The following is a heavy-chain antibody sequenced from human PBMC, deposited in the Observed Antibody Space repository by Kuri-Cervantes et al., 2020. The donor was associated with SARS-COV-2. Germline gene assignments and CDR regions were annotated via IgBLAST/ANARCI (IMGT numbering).Heavy chain of an antibody. CDR2: INPNSGGT. D-gene: IGHD3-10*01. CDR1: GYTFTDYY. Sequence: ASVKVSCKVSGYTFTDYYMHCVRQAPGQGLEWMGWINPNSGGTNYAQKFQGWVTMTRDTSISTVYMELSRLRSDDTAVYYCARGMVRGVIQYYYYGMDVWGQGTTVTVSS. CDR3: ARGMVRGVIQYYYYGMDV. V-gene: IGHV1-2*04. J-gene: IGHJ6*02.